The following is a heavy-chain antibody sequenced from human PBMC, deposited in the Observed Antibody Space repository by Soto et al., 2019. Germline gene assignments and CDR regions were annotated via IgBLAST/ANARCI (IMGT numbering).Heavy chain of an antibody. Sequence: QVQLVESGGGVVQPGRSLRLSCAASGFTFSSYGMHWVRQAPGKGLEWVAVISYDGSNKYYADSVKGRFTISRDNSKNTLYLQMNSLRAEDTAVYYCAKVVGPRSSGFLGDYWGQGTLVTVSS. CDR1: GFTFSSYG. V-gene: IGHV3-30*18. CDR3: AKVVGPRSSGFLGDY. CDR2: ISYDGSNK. J-gene: IGHJ4*02. D-gene: IGHD6-6*01.